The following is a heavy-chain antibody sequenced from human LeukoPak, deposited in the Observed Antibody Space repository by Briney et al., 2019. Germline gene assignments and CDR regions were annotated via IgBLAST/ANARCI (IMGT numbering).Heavy chain of an antibody. CDR2: IYYSGST. CDR3: ARSIQLWLFDY. J-gene: IGHJ4*02. CDR1: GGSISSGDYY. Sequence: SQTLSLTCTVFGGSISSGDYYWSWIRQPPGKGLEWIGYIYYSGSTYYNPSLKSRVTISVDTSKNQFSLKLSSVTAADTAVYYCARSIQLWLFDYWGQGTLVTVSS. D-gene: IGHD5-18*01. V-gene: IGHV4-30-4*01.